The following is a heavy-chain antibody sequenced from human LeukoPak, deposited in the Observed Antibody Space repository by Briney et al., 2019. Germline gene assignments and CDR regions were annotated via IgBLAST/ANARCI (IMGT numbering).Heavy chain of an antibody. J-gene: IGHJ4*02. CDR3: AREPTVTTGFDY. CDR2: IIPILGIA. Sequence: GASVKVSCKASGGTFSSYAISWVRQAPGQGLEWMGRIIPILGIANYAQKFQGRVTITADKSTSTAYMELSSLRSEDTAVYYCAREPTVTTGFDYWGQGTLVTVSS. D-gene: IGHD4-17*01. CDR1: GGTFSSYA. V-gene: IGHV1-69*04.